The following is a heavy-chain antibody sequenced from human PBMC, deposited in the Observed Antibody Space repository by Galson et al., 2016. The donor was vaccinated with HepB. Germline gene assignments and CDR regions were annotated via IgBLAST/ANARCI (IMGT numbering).Heavy chain of an antibody. CDR2: VSNTGTT. CDR3: TVQVVLLGHDAFDI. Sequence: SETLSLTCYVSGGSVSSGRYYWTWIRQPPGKGLEWIGYVSNTGTTNRNPSLKSRVTISIDTSNNQFSLRLSSVTAADTAVYYCTVQVVLLGHDAFDIWGQGTMVAVSS. V-gene: IGHV4-61*01. CDR1: GGSVSSGRYY. J-gene: IGHJ3*02. D-gene: IGHD2-15*01.